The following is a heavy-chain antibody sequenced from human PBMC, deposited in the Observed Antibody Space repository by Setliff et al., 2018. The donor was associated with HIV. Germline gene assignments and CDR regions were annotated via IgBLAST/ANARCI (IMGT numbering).Heavy chain of an antibody. Sequence: ASVKVSCKASGYTFTSYYMHWVRQAPGQGLEWMGIINPSSGSTTYAQKFQGRVTMTRDTSTSTVYMELSSLRSEDTAVYYCARDPAPSSSDSYIQHWGQGTPVTVSS. CDR3: ARDPAPSSSDSYIQH. CDR2: INPSSGST. V-gene: IGHV1-46*01. D-gene: IGHD2-21*02. J-gene: IGHJ1*01. CDR1: GYTFTSYY.